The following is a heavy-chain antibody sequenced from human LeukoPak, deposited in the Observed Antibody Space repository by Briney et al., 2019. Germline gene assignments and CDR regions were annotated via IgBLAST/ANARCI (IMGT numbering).Heavy chain of an antibody. V-gene: IGHV3-30*02. D-gene: IGHD6-25*01. Sequence: GGSLRLSCAASGFTFSSYGMHWVRQAPGKGLGGVAFIRYDGSNKYYADSVKGRFTISRDNSKNTLYLQMNSLRAEDTAVFYCAKGNRERLLTEHWGQGSLVTVSS. CDR2: IRYDGSNK. CDR3: AKGNRERLLTEH. J-gene: IGHJ1*01. CDR1: GFTFSSYG.